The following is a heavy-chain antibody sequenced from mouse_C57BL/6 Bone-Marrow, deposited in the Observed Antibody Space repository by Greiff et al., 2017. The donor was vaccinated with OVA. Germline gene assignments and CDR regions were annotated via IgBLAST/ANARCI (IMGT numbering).Heavy chain of an antibody. D-gene: IGHD1-1*01. J-gene: IGHJ4*01. CDR3: ARRTTVVNYYAMDY. CDR2: IYPGDGDT. V-gene: IGHV1-82*01. CDR1: GYAFSSSW. Sequence: QVQLKQSGPELVKPGASVKISCKASGYAFSSSWMNWVKQRPGKGLEWIGRIYPGDGDTNYNGKLKGKATLTADKSSSTAYMQLSSLTSEDSAVYFCARRTTVVNYYAMDYWGQGTSVTVSS.